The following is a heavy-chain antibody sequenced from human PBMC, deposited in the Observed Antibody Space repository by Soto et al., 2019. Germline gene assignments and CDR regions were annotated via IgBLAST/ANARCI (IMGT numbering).Heavy chain of an antibody. V-gene: IGHV3-30*18. CDR1: GFDFSSYG. CDR3: AKDNPPGNWRQKYNWFDP. J-gene: IGHJ5*02. D-gene: IGHD1-1*01. Sequence: QVQLVESGGGVVQPGRSLRLSCAASGFDFSSYGMHWVRQAPGKGLEWVAVISYDGSNKYYSDSMKGRFTISRDISKSTLYLQMISLRAADTAVYYCAKDNPPGNWRQKYNWFDPWGQGTLVNVSS. CDR2: ISYDGSNK.